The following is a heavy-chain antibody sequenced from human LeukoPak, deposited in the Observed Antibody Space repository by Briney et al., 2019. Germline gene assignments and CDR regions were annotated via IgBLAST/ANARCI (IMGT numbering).Heavy chain of an antibody. J-gene: IGHJ6*03. D-gene: IGHD3-10*01. Sequence: SETLSLTCTVSGGSISSYYWSWIRQPPGKGLEWIGYIYYSGSTNYNPSLKSRVTISVDTSKNQFSLKLSAVTAADTAVYYCATVGITTVRGRISYYYYYMDVWGKGTTVTVSS. CDR1: GGSISSYY. CDR2: IYYSGST. CDR3: ATVGITTVRGRISYYYYYMDV. V-gene: IGHV4-59*01.